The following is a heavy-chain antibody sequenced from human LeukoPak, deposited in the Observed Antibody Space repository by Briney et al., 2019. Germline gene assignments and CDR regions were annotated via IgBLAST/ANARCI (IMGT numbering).Heavy chain of an antibody. V-gene: IGHV3-11*01. Sequence: GGSLRLSCAASGFTFSDYYMSWIRQAPGKGLEWVSYISSSGSTIYYADSVKGRFTISRDNAKNSLYLQMNSLRAEDTAVYYCASGLYYYDSSGYLAPADYWGQGTLVTVSS. CDR1: GFTFSDYY. D-gene: IGHD3-22*01. CDR2: ISSSGSTI. J-gene: IGHJ4*02. CDR3: ASGLYYYDSSGYLAPADY.